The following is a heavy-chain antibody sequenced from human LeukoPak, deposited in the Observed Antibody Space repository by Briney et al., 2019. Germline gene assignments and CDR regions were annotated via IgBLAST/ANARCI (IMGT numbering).Heavy chain of an antibody. V-gene: IGHV1-2*02. J-gene: IGHJ2*01. CDR1: GYTFTGYY. D-gene: IGHD2-15*01. Sequence: ASVKVSCKASGYTFTGYYMHWVRQAPGQGLEWMGWINPNSGGTNYAQKFRGRVTMTRDTSISTAYMELSRLRSDDTAVYYCARVSPNCSGGSCYSDPYWYFDLWGRGTLVTVPS. CDR2: INPNSGGT. CDR3: ARVSPNCSGGSCYSDPYWYFDL.